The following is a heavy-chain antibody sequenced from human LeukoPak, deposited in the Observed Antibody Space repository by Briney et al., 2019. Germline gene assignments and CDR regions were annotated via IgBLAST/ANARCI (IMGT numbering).Heavy chain of an antibody. CDR3: ASTDYTALDY. CDR2: IYYSGST. D-gene: IGHD3-3*01. Sequence: PSETLSLTCTVSGGSISSSSYYWGWIRQPPGKGLEWIGSIYYSGSTYYNPSLKSRVTISVDTSKNQFSLKLSSVTAADTAVYYCASTDYTALDYWGQGTLVTVSS. CDR1: GGSISSSSYY. V-gene: IGHV4-39*07. J-gene: IGHJ4*02.